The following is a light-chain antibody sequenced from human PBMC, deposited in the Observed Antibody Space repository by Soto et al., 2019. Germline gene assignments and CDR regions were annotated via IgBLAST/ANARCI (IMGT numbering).Light chain of an antibody. J-gene: IGKJ1*01. CDR2: GAS. Sequence: EIVMTQSPATLSVSPGERATLSCRASQSVSSSLAWYQQKPGQAPRLLIYGASTRATGIPARFSGSGSGTEFTLTISSLQSEDFAVYYCQQYNNWPWTFGQGTRWISN. CDR1: QSVSSS. CDR3: QQYNNWPWT. V-gene: IGKV3-15*01.